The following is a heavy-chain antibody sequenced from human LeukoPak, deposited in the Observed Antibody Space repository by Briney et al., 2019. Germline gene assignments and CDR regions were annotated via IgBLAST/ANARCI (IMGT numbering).Heavy chain of an antibody. CDR2: IIPIFGTA. CDR1: GGTFSSYA. CDR3: ARDIPRPRGFDP. V-gene: IGHV1-69*13. Sequence: SVKVSCKASGGTFSSYAISWVRQAPGQGLEWMGGIIPIFGTANYAQKFQGRVTITADESTSTAYMELSILRSEDTAVYYCARDIPRPRGFDPWGQGTLVTVSS. J-gene: IGHJ5*02.